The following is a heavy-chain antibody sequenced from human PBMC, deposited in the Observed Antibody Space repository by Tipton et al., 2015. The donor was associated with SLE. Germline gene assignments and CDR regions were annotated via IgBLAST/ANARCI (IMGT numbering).Heavy chain of an antibody. CDR3: TSRATAGHFGV. D-gene: IGHD6-13*01. CDR1: GFTFGDYA. Sequence: RSLRLSCTASGFTFGDYAMSWVRQAPGKGLEWVGFIRSKAYGGTTEYAASVKGRFTISRDDSKSIAYLQMNSLKTEDTAVYYCTSRATAGHFGVWGQGTMVTVSS. CDR2: IRSKAYGGTT. V-gene: IGHV3-49*04. J-gene: IGHJ3*01.